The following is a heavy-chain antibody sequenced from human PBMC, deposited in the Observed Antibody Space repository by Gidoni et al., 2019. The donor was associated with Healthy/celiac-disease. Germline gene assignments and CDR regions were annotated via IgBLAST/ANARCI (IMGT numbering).Heavy chain of an antibody. CDR2: IIPILGIA. Sequence: QVQLVQSGAEVKTPGSSVKVSCKASGGTFSSYAISWLRQAPGQGLEWMGRIIPILGIANYAQKFQGRVTITADKSTSTAYMELSSLRSEDTAVYYCARDLMGVVPLPGGAPSSTRITNPYGMDVWGQGTTVTVSS. CDR3: ARDLMGVVPLPGGAPSSTRITNPYGMDV. D-gene: IGHD2-2*01. V-gene: IGHV1-69*04. J-gene: IGHJ6*02. CDR1: GGTFSSYA.